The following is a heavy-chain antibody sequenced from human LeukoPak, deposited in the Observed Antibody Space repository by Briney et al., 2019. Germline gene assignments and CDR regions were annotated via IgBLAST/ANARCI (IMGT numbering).Heavy chain of an antibody. Sequence: PSETLSLTCTVSGGSISSSSYYWGWIRQPPGKGLEWIGSIYYSGSTYYNPSLKSRVTISVDTSKNQFSLKLSSVTAADTAVYYCARAPYDSSGYYHEYFQHWGQGTLVTVSS. V-gene: IGHV4-39*07. CDR3: ARAPYDSSGYYHEYFQH. CDR2: IYYSGST. CDR1: GGSISSSSYY. D-gene: IGHD3-22*01. J-gene: IGHJ1*01.